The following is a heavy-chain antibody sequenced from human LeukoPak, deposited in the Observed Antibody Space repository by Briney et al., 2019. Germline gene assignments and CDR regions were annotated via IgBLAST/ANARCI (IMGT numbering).Heavy chain of an antibody. CDR3: ARGSKAAPGTFDY. CDR2: IYYTGST. V-gene: IGHV4-59*01. Sequence: TSETPSLTCTVSGGSISSYYWSWIRQPPGKGLEWIGYIYYTGSTDYNPSLKSRVAISVDTSKNQFSLKLSSVTAADTAVYYCARGSKAAPGTFDYWGQGTLVTVSS. J-gene: IGHJ4*02. CDR1: GGSISSYY. D-gene: IGHD6-13*01.